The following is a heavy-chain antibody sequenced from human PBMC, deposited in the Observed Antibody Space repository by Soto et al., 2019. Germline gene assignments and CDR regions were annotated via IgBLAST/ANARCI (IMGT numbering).Heavy chain of an antibody. D-gene: IGHD3-3*01. V-gene: IGHV4-34*01. CDR3: AREGRITIFGVPRSWFDP. J-gene: IGHJ5*02. CDR1: GGSFSGYY. CDR2: INHSGST. Sequence: SETLSLTCAVYGGSFSGYYWSWIRQPPGKGLEWIGEINHSGSTSYNPSLKSRVTISVDTSKNQFSLKLSSVTAADTAVYYCAREGRITIFGVPRSWFDPWGQGTLVTVSS.